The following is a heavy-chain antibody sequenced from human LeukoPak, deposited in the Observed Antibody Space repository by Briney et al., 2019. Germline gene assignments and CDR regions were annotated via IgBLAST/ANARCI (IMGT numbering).Heavy chain of an antibody. D-gene: IGHD3-3*01. V-gene: IGHV3-11*01. CDR1: GFTFSDYY. CDR3: ARDYDFWSGYFGARGMDV. Sequence: GGSLRLSWAASGFTFSDYYMSWIRQAPGKGLEWVSYISSSGSTIYYADSVKGRFTISRDNAKNSLYLQMNSLRAEDTAVYYCARDYDFWSGYFGARGMDVWGQGTTVTVSS. J-gene: IGHJ6*02. CDR2: ISSSGSTI.